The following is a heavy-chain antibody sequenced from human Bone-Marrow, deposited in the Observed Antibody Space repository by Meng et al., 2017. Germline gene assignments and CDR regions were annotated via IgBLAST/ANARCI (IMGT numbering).Heavy chain of an antibody. CDR1: GYTFTSYA. CDR3: AGGGGGSGWISLGYYYGLHV. V-gene: IGHV1-3*01. D-gene: IGHD6-19*01. CDR2: INAGNGNT. Sequence: ASVKVSCKASGYTFTSYAMHWVRQAPGQRLEWMGWINAGNGNTKYSQKFQGRVTITRDTSASTAYMEPSSLRSENTAVYYCAGGGGGSGWISLGYYYGLHVWGQGTTVTVSS. J-gene: IGHJ6*02.